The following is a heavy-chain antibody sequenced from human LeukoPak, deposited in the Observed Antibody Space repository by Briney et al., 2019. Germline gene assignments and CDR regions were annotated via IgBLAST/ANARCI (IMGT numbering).Heavy chain of an antibody. V-gene: IGHV3-21*01. CDR3: ARGSYDILTGVGV. D-gene: IGHD3-9*01. CDR2: TSSSSSYI. J-gene: IGHJ6*04. CDR1: GFTFSSYS. Sequence: PGGSLRLSCAASGFTFSSYSMNWVRQAPGKGLEWVSSTSSSSSYIYYADSVKGRFTISRDNAKNSLYLQMNSLRAEDTAVYYCARGSYDILTGVGVWGKGTTVTVSS.